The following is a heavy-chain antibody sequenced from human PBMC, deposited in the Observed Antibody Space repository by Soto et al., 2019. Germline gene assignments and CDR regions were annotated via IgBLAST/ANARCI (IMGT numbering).Heavy chain of an antibody. CDR3: ARGKLDYYGSGSYYTNPHYYCGMDV. J-gene: IGHJ6*02. CDR2: INPNSGGT. D-gene: IGHD3-10*01. Sequence: APVKVSCKASGYTLTGYYMHWVRQAPGQGLEWMGWINPNSGGTNYAQKFQGWVTMTRDTSISTAYMELSRLRSDDTAVYYCARGKLDYYGSGSYYTNPHYYCGMDVWGQGTTVTVSS. CDR1: GYTLTGYY. V-gene: IGHV1-2*04.